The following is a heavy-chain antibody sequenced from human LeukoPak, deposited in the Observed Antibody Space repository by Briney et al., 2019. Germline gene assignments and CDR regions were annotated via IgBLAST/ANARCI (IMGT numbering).Heavy chain of an antibody. Sequence: GASVKVSCKASGGTFSSYAISWVRQAPGQGLEWMGGIIPIFGTANYAQKFQGRVTITADESTSTAYMELSSLRSEDTAVYYCARVPIEDHYGSYYYYYMDVWGKGTTVTISS. D-gene: IGHD4-17*01. V-gene: IGHV1-69*13. CDR2: IIPIFGTA. CDR1: GGTFSSYA. CDR3: ARVPIEDHYGSYYYYYMDV. J-gene: IGHJ6*03.